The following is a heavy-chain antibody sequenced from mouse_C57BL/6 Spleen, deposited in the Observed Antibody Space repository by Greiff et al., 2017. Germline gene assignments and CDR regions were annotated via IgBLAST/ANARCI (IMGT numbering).Heavy chain of an antibody. J-gene: IGHJ2*01. Sequence: VQLQQSGAELARPGASVKLSCKASGYTFTSYGISWVKQRTGQGLDWIGVFYPRSGNTYYNEKFKGKATLTADKSSSTAYMALRSLLSEDSAVYFCARDTTDLYYFDYWGQGTTLTVSS. V-gene: IGHV1-81*01. D-gene: IGHD1-1*01. CDR1: GYTFTSYG. CDR3: ARDTTDLYYFDY. CDR2: FYPRSGNT.